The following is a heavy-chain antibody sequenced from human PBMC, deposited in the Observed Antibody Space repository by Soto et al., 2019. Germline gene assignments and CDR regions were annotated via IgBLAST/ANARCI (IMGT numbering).Heavy chain of an antibody. V-gene: IGHV3-23*01. Sequence: GGSLRLSYAVSGITFTDYAMTWVRQAPGKGLEWVSVISGSGGNTNYADSVKGRFTISRDNAKNSLYLQMNSLRDEDTAVYYCAKTITIFGVVIIQAWDYYYYGMDVWGQGTTVTVSS. D-gene: IGHD3-3*01. CDR3: AKTITIFGVVIIQAWDYYYYGMDV. J-gene: IGHJ6*02. CDR2: ISGSGGNT. CDR1: GITFTDYA.